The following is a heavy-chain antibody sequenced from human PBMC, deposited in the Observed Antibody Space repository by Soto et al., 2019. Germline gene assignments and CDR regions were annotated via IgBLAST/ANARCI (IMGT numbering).Heavy chain of an antibody. CDR3: ATGVRTLAGDYYYYGMDV. D-gene: IGHD1-1*01. V-gene: IGHV1-24*01. CDR2: FDPEDGET. Sequence: VASVKVSCKVSGYTLTELSMHWVRQAPGKGLEWMGGFDPEDGETIYAQKFQGRVTMTEDTSTDTAYMELSSLRSEDTAVYYCATGVRTLAGDYYYYGMDVWGQGTTVTVSS. J-gene: IGHJ6*02. CDR1: GYTLTELS.